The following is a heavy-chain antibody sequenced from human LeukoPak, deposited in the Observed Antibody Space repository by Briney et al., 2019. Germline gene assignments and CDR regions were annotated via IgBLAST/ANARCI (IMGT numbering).Heavy chain of an antibody. CDR2: ISAYNGNT. CDR3: ARNIGNYYVADY. Sequence: ASVKVSCKASGYTFTNFGINWVRQAPGQGLEWVGWISAYNGNTNYAQKPQGRVAMTTDTSTGTAYLELRSLRSDDTAVYYCARNIGNYYVADYWGQGTLVTVSS. CDR1: GYTFTNFG. J-gene: IGHJ4*02. D-gene: IGHD1-26*01. V-gene: IGHV1-18*01.